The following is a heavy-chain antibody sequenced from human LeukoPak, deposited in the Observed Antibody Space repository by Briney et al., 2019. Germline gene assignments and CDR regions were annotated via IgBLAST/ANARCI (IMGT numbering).Heavy chain of an antibody. Sequence: PGGSLRLSFSAFGFSFSSHLMYWVGQAAGKGLVCVSRISTDGTSTNYADYVKGRFTISRDNAKNTLYLQMNSMRAEDTAVYYCATSLTSGYWGQGTLVTVSS. CDR2: ISTDGTST. J-gene: IGHJ4*02. V-gene: IGHV3-74*01. CDR3: ATSLTSGY. CDR1: GFSFSSHL.